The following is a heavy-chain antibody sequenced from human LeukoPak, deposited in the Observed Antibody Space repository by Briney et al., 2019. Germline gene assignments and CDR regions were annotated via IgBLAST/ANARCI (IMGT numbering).Heavy chain of an antibody. J-gene: IGHJ4*02. D-gene: IGHD2-21*01. CDR2: IYYSGST. V-gene: IGHV4-39*01. CDR1: GGSISSSSYY. Sequence: KPSETLSLTCTVSGGSISSSSYYWGWIRQPPGKGLEWIGSIYYSGSTYYNPSLKSRVIISVDTSKNQFSLKLSSVTAADTAVYYCARQFVVALDYWGQGTLVTVSS. CDR3: ARQFVVALDY.